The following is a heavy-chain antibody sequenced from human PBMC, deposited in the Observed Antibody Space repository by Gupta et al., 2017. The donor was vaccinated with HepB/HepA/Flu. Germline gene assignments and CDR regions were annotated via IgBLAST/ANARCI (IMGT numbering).Heavy chain of an antibody. V-gene: IGHV1-46*01. Sequence: QVQLVQSGAEVKKPGASVKVSCKASGYTFTNYYIHWVRQAPGQGLEWMGIINPSGGITSYAQKFQGRVTMTRDTSTSTVYMELNSLRSEDTAVYYCAREVLYCTGGRCYSDYYYYGMDVWGQGTTVTVSS. CDR3: AREVLYCTGGRCYSDYYYYGMDV. CDR1: GYTFTNYY. J-gene: IGHJ6*02. CDR2: INPSGGIT. D-gene: IGHD2-15*01.